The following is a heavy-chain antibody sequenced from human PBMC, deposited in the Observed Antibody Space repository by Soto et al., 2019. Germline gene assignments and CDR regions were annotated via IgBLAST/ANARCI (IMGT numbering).Heavy chain of an antibody. CDR1: GGTFSSYA. CDR2: IIPIFGTA. D-gene: IGHD3-22*01. Sequence: QVQLVQSGAEVKKPGSSVKVSCKASGGTFSSYAISWVRQAPGQGLEWMGGIIPIFGTANYAQKVQGRVTITADESKSTADMELSNLGSEDTAGYYWASHYYDSSGYSYGGDYYYYYGMYVWGQGTTVTVSS. J-gene: IGHJ6*02. CDR3: ASHYYDSSGYSYGGDYYYYYGMYV. V-gene: IGHV1-69*01.